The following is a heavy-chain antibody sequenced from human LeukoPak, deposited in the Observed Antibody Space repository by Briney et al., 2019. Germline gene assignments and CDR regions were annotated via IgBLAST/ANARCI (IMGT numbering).Heavy chain of an antibody. CDR2: ISGSGGST. J-gene: IGHJ4*02. Sequence: GGSLRLSCAASGFTFSSYAMSWVRQAPGKGLEWVSAISGSGGSTYYADSVKGRFTISRDNSKNTLYLQMNSLRAEDTAVYYCAKVYRAYSRPGSFGYWGQGTLVTVSS. V-gene: IGHV3-23*01. CDR1: GFTFSSYA. CDR3: AKVYRAYSRPGSFGY. D-gene: IGHD4-11*01.